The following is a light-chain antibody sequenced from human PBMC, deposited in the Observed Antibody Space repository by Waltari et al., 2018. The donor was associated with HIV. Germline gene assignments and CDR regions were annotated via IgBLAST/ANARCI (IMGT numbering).Light chain of an antibody. V-gene: IGLV4-69*01. CDR3: PRYGSGV. CDR2: FHRDGTL. CDR1: SGHNTYA. J-gene: IGLJ3*02. Sequence: QFVVTQSLSASASLGASVQLTCALSSGHNTYAIAWLQQPQVTGPRLLMQFHRDGTLIKGDGLSARFSLSASGAESYLPIAYLQSEDEAVCYCPRYGSGVFGPGTKLTV.